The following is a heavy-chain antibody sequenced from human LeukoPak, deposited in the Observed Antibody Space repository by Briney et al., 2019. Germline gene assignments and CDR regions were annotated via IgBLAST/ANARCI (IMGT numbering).Heavy chain of an antibody. CDR2: ISGSGDGT. CDR1: EFTFSSYA. Sequence: GGSLRLSCAASEFTFSSYAMSWVRQAPGKGLEWVSAISGSGDGTYYADSLKGRFTISRDNAKNSLYLNIHSLRAEDTAVYYCARDRADPDYGDYVFAYWGQGTLVTVSS. CDR3: ARDRADPDYGDYVFAY. D-gene: IGHD4-17*01. J-gene: IGHJ4*02. V-gene: IGHV3-23*01.